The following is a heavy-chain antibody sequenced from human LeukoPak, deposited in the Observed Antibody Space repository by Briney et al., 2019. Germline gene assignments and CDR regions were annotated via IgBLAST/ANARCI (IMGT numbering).Heavy chain of an antibody. V-gene: IGHV3-30*18. J-gene: IGHJ4*02. CDR3: AKGKLPGD. Sequence: PGGSLRLSCAASGFTFSSYGMHWLRQAPGKGLEWVAVISYDGSNKYYADSVKGRFTIPRDNSKNTLYLQMNSLRAEDTAVYYCAKGKLPGDWGQGTMVTVSS. D-gene: IGHD2-15*01. CDR2: ISYDGSNK. CDR1: GFTFSSYG.